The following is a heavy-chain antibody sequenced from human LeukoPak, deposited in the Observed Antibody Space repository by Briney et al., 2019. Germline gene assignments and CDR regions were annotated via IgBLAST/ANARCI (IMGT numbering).Heavy chain of an antibody. CDR1: GFTFSSYG. CDR2: IWYDGSYT. J-gene: IGHJ4*02. D-gene: IGHD1-26*01. V-gene: IGHV3-33*06. CDR3: AKPTSGDGSFLIDY. Sequence: GGSLRLSCAASGFTFSSYGMHWVRQAPGKGLEWVAVIWYDGSYTYYAESVKGRFTISRDNSRNTLYLQMSSLRGEDTAVYYCAKPTSGDGSFLIDYWGQGTLVTVSS.